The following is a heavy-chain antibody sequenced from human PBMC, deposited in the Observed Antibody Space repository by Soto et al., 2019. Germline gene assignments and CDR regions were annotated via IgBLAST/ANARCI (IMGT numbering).Heavy chain of an antibody. J-gene: IGHJ4*02. CDR2: IYYSGTT. V-gene: IGHV4-39*07. CDR1: GDSISNWSYY. Sequence: PSETLSLTCTVSGDSISNWSYYWGWIRQPPGKGLEWIGSIYYSGTTYYNPSLRSRVTMSIDTSQSQFSLNLASVTTADTAVYYCASRRVGLPFDYWGQGTLVTVSS. CDR3: ASRRVGLPFDY. D-gene: IGHD3-16*01.